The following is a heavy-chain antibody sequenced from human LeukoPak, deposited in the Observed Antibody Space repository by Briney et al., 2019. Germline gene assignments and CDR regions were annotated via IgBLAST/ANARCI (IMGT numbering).Heavy chain of an antibody. V-gene: IGHV1-69*10. CDR3: ARDLYSNKRGFDP. J-gene: IGHJ5*02. D-gene: IGHD6-13*01. CDR1: GGTFSNYA. Sequence: ASVKVSCKACGGTFSNYALGWVRQAPGQGLEWMGGIIPIVGRANYAQIVQDRVTMTRDTSISTAYMDLSRLTSDDTAVYYCARDLYSNKRGFDPWGQGTLVTVSS. CDR2: IIPIVGRA.